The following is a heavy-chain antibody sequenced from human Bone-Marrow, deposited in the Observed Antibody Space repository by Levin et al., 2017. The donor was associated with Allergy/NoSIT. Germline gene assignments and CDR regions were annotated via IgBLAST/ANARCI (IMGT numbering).Heavy chain of an antibody. CDR2: ISYDGSNK. V-gene: IGHV3-30*04. CDR3: ARRIYPETKYSSSSEPNYFDY. J-gene: IGHJ4*02. Sequence: PGGSLRLSCAASGFTFSSYAMHWVRQAPGKGLEWVAVISYDGSNKYYADSVKGRFTISRDNSKNTLYLQMNSLRAEDTAVYYCARRIYPETKYSSSSEPNYFDYWGQGTLVTVSS. CDR1: GFTFSSYA. D-gene: IGHD6-6*01.